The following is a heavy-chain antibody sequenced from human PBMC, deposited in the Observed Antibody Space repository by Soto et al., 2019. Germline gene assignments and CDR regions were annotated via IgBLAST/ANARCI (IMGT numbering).Heavy chain of an antibody. CDR1: GYTLTELY. Sequence: ASVKVSCKVSGYTLTELYMHWVRQAPGKGLEWMGGFDPEDGETIYAQKFQGRITMTDDTSTETAYMALSSLSSEDTAVYYCLTLSYYDYGMDVWGQGTTVTVSS. V-gene: IGHV1-24*01. CDR2: FDPEDGET. CDR3: LTLSYYDYGMDV. J-gene: IGHJ6*02.